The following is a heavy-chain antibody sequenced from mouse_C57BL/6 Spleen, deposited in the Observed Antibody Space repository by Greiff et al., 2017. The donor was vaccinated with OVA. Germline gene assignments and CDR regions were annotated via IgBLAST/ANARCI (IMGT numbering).Heavy chain of an antibody. V-gene: IGHV1-55*01. CDR2: IYPGSGST. J-gene: IGHJ4*01. D-gene: IGHD2-4*01. CDR3: ARRYYDYFYYAMDY. CDR1: GYTFTSYW. Sequence: QVQLQQPGAELVKPGASVKMSCTASGYTFTSYWITWVKQRPGQGLEWIGDIYPGSGSTNYNEKFKSKATLTVDTSSSTAYMQLSSLTSEDSAVYYCARRYYDYFYYAMDYWGQGTSVTVSS.